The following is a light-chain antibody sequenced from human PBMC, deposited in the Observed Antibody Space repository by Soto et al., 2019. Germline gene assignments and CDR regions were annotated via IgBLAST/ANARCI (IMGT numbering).Light chain of an antibody. Sequence: DTQMTQSPSTLSASVGDRVTITCRASQSISSWLAWYQQKPGKAPNLLIYDASSLESGVPSRFSGSGSGTEFTLTISSLQPDDFATYYCQQYNSYSWTFGQGTKVDIK. V-gene: IGKV1-5*01. J-gene: IGKJ1*01. CDR3: QQYNSYSWT. CDR2: DAS. CDR1: QSISSW.